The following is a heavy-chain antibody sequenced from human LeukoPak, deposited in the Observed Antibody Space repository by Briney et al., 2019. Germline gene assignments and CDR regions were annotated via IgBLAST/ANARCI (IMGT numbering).Heavy chain of an antibody. CDR1: GYTFTSYG. V-gene: IGHV1-18*01. Sequence: GASVKVSCKASGYTFTSYGISWVRQAPGQGLEWMGWISAYNGNTNYAQKLQGRVTMTTDTSTSTAYMELRSLRSDDTAVYYCAAALIAVAGTDYFDYWGQGTLVTVSS. CDR2: ISAYNGNT. CDR3: AAALIAVAGTDYFDY. J-gene: IGHJ4*02. D-gene: IGHD6-19*01.